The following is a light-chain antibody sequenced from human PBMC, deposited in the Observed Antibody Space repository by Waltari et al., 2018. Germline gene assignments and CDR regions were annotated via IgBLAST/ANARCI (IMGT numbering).Light chain of an antibody. CDR1: QSISSY. V-gene: IGKV1-39*01. J-gene: IGKJ1*01. CDR3: QQSYSTSVT. Sequence: DIQMTQSPSSLFASVGDTVTITCRASQSISSYLNWYQQKPGKDPKLLIYAASSLQSGVPSRFSGSGSGTDFTLTISSLQPEDFATYYCQQSYSTSVTFGQGTKVEIK. CDR2: AAS.